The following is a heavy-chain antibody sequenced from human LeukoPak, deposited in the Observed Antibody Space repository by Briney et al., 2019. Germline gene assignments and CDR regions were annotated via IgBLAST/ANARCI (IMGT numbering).Heavy chain of an antibody. CDR3: VKNGVGTTYFDY. D-gene: IGHD1-1*01. V-gene: IGHV3-30*18. Sequence: GGSLRLSCAASGFTFSSYGMHWVRQAPGKGLEWVAVISYDGSNKYYADSVKGRFTISRDNSKNTLYLQMNSLRAEDTAVYYCVKNGVGTTYFDYWGQGTLVTVSS. J-gene: IGHJ4*02. CDR2: ISYDGSNK. CDR1: GFTFSSYG.